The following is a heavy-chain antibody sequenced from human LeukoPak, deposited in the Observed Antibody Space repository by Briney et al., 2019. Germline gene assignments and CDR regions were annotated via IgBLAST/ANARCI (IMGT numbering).Heavy chain of an antibody. CDR2: ISSSGSTI. CDR3: ARVAAAGDYVDY. Sequence: GGSPRLSCAASGFTFSDYYMSWIRQAPGKGLEWVSYISSSGSTIYYADSVKGRFTISRDNAKNSLYLQMNSLRAEDTAVYYCARVAAAGDYVDYWGQGTLVTVSS. J-gene: IGHJ4*02. D-gene: IGHD6-13*01. CDR1: GFTFSDYY. V-gene: IGHV3-11*04.